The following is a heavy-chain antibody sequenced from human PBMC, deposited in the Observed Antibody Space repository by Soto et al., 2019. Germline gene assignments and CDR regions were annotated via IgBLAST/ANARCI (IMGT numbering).Heavy chain of an antibody. D-gene: IGHD5-18*01. CDR1: GFTFSSYS. Sequence: PGGSLRLSCAASGFTFSSYSMNWVRQAPGKGLEWVSSISSSSSYIYYADSVKGRFTISRDNAKNSLYLQMNSLRAEDTAVYYCARDLGYSYGFVLTDQTYYFDYWGQGTLLTXSS. V-gene: IGHV3-21*01. J-gene: IGHJ4*02. CDR2: ISSSSSYI. CDR3: ARDLGYSYGFVLTDQTYYFDY.